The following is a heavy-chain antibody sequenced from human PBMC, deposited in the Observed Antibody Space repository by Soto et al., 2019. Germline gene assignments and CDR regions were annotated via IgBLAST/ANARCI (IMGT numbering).Heavy chain of an antibody. CDR2: ISVSGGST. CDR3: ASNTRYDPPDY. V-gene: IGHV3-23*01. D-gene: IGHD3-16*01. Sequence: SLRLSCAASGFTFSSYAMSWFRQAPGKGLAWVSGISVSGGSTYYADSVKGRFTISRDNSKNTLYLQMNSLRAEDTAVYYCASNTRYDPPDYWGQGTLVTVSS. CDR1: GFTFSSYA. J-gene: IGHJ4*02.